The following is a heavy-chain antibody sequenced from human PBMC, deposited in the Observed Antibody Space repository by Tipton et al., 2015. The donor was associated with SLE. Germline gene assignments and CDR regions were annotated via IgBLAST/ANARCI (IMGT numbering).Heavy chain of an antibody. Sequence: TLSLTCTVSGVSISSGGYYWSWIRQHPGKGLEWIGYIYYSGSTYYNPSLKSRVTISVDTSKNQFSLKLSSVTAADTAVYYCARGQLWFNYYGMDVWGQGTTVTVSS. CDR1: GVSISSGGYY. J-gene: IGHJ6*02. CDR2: IYYSGST. CDR3: ARGQLWFNYYGMDV. D-gene: IGHD5-18*01. V-gene: IGHV4-31*03.